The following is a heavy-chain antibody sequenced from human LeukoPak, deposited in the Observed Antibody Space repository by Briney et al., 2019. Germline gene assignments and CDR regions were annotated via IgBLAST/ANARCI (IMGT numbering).Heavy chain of an antibody. D-gene: IGHD1-26*01. CDR2: IFYSGTT. CDR1: GGSISGYY. V-gene: IGHV4-59*01. CDR3: ARFLRGATNALEI. J-gene: IGHJ3*02. Sequence: PSETLSLTCTVSGGSISGYYWGWIRQPPGKGLEYVGFIFYSGTTNYNPSLKSRVTISVDTSKNQFSLKLSSVTAADTAVYYCARFLRGATNALEIWGQGTMVTVSS.